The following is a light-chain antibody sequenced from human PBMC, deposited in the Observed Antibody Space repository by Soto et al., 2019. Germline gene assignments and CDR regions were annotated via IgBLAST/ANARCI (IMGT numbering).Light chain of an antibody. V-gene: IGKV3-15*01. CDR2: GAS. Sequence: EIVMTQSPATLSVSPGEGATLSCRTSRSVGSNLARYQQKPGQAHRLLIFGASTRATGIPARFSGSGSGAEVSLTISALQSQECAIYYCQQHSNWPLSFGGGTKVGIK. CDR1: RSVGSN. J-gene: IGKJ4*01. CDR3: QQHSNWPLS.